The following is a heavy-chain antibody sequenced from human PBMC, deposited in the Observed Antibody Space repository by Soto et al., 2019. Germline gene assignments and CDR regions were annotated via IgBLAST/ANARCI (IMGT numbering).Heavy chain of an antibody. V-gene: IGHV3-64*02. Sequence: PGGALRLSCAASVFTVSSYVMHWVRQAPGKGLEYVSAISSNGGSTYYADSVKGRFTISRDNSKNTLYLQMGSLRAEDMAVYYCARGGYSTFFDAFDIWGQGTMVTVSS. D-gene: IGHD6-13*01. CDR1: VFTVSSYV. CDR3: ARGGYSTFFDAFDI. J-gene: IGHJ3*02. CDR2: ISSNGGST.